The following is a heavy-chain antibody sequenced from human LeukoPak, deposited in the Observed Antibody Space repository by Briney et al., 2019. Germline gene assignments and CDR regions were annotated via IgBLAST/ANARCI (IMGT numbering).Heavy chain of an antibody. V-gene: IGHV1-2*02. CDR1: GYTFTGYY. J-gene: IGHJ6*02. Sequence: ASVKVSCKASGYTFTGYYMHWVRQAAGQGLEWMGWINPNSGGTNYEQKFQGRVTMTRDTSISTAYMELSRLRSDDTAVYYCARELGDIVVVPAALDYYGMDVWGQGTTVTVSS. CDR3: ARELGDIVVVPAALDYYGMDV. CDR2: INPNSGGT. D-gene: IGHD2-2*01.